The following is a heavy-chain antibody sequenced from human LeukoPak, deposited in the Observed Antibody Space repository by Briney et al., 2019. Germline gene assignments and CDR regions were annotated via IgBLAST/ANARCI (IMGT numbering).Heavy chain of an antibody. CDR2: ISYDGSSK. V-gene: IGHV3-30-3*01. CDR3: ARSQGRYDFWSGSPPDY. CDR1: GFTFSSYA. J-gene: IGHJ4*02. D-gene: IGHD3-3*01. Sequence: PGGSLGLSCAASGFTFSSYAMHWVRQAPGKGLEWVAVISYDGSSKYYADSVKGRFTISRDNSKNTLYLQMNSLRAEDTAVYYCARSQGRYDFWSGSPPDYWGQGTLVTVSS.